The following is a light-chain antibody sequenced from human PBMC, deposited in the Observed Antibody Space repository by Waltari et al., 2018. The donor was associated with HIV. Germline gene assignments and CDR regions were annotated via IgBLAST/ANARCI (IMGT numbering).Light chain of an antibody. V-gene: IGKV3-20*01. CDR2: GAS. J-gene: IGKJ1*01. Sequence: EIVLTQSPGTLSLSPGERATLPCRASQSVTSSYLAWYQQRPGQPPRLLMYGASSRATGIPDRFSGSGSGTDFTLTISRLDPEDFALYYCQQYGSSPRTFGQGTKVEIK. CDR3: QQYGSSPRT. CDR1: QSVTSSY.